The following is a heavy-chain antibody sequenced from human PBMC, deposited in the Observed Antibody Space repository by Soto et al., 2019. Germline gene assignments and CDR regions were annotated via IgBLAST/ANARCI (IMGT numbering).Heavy chain of an antibody. CDR3: ARGRGSNALDY. CDR1: GYTFTSYG. CDR2: ISAYNGNT. J-gene: IGHJ4*02. D-gene: IGHD3-16*01. V-gene: IGHV1-18*01. Sequence: QVQLVQSGAEVKKPGASVKVSCKASGYTFTSYGITWVRQAPGQGLEWMGWISAYNGNTNYAQKLQGRVTMTTDTSTSTAEMGLRSLRSDDTAVYCCARGRGSNALDYWGQGTLVTASS.